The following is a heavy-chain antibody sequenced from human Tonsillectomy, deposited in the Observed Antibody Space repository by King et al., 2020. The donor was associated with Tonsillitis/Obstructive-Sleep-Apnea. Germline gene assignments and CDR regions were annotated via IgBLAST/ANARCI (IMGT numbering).Heavy chain of an antibody. Sequence: LQLQESGPGLVKPSETLSLTCTVSGGSISSSSYYWGWIRQPPGKGLEWIGSIYYSGSTYYNPSLKSRVTISVDTSKNQFSLKLSSVTAADTAVYYCARPTYCGGDCYSEDAFDIWGQGTMVTVSS. D-gene: IGHD2-21*01. CDR1: GGSISSSSYY. J-gene: IGHJ3*02. V-gene: IGHV4-39*01. CDR2: IYYSGST. CDR3: ARPTYCGGDCYSEDAFDI.